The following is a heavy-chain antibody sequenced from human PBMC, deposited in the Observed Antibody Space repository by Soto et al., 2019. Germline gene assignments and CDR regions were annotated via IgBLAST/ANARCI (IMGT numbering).Heavy chain of an antibody. Sequence: QVQLVQSGAEVKRPGASVTISCKTYGFPFTYYYMNWVRQAPGQGLEWMGKINPSGGATTYEQNFHGRLTVTSDTSSSTFYTELSGLTSHHTGMDYCAKGRREVIWGQVTQVTV. CDR2: INPSGGAT. V-gene: IGHV1-46*01. CDR3: AKGRREVI. J-gene: IGHJ4*02. D-gene: IGHD1-26*01. CDR1: GFPFTYYY.